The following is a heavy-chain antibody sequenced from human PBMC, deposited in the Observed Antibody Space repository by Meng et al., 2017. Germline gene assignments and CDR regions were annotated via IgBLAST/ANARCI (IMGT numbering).Heavy chain of an antibody. J-gene: IGHJ4*02. V-gene: IGHV4-31*03. Sequence: QELGPGLVTPSATLFCTCPVVGGSIRSGVYFWGWIRQHPGKGLEWIGYMYPSGSTHYNPSQESRVTISIDTSKNQLSLELSSVTAADTAVYYCARDVTGHYYFDYWGQGTLVTVSS. D-gene: IGHD2-21*02. CDR2: MYPSGST. CDR1: GGSIRSGVYF. CDR3: ARDVTGHYYFDY.